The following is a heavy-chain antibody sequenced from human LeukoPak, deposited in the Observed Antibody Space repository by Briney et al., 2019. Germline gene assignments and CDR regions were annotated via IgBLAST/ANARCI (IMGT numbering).Heavy chain of an antibody. V-gene: IGHV5-51*01. CDR1: GYRFGSYW. J-gene: IGHJ6*03. Sequence: GESLNISCQASGYRFGSYWIGWVRQMPGKGLEWMGIIYPADSDTTYSPSFEGQVTISVDRSINTAYLQWSSLRASDTAVYFCVRHSQKLNIHFYFYMDFWGKGTPVTVSS. CDR2: IYPADSDT. CDR3: VRHSQKLNIHFYFYMDF. D-gene: IGHD2/OR15-2a*01.